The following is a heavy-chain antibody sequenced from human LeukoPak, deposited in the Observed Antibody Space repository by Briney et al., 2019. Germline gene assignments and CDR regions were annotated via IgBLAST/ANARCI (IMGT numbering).Heavy chain of an antibody. D-gene: IGHD3-9*01. CDR1: GYTFTSYG. CDR3: ARGYYDILTDYYNPHAFDI. Sequence: GASVKVSCKASGYTFTSYGISWVRQAPGQGLEWMGWISAYNGNTNYAQKLQGRVTMTTDTSTSTAYMELRSLRSDDTAVYYCARGYYDILTDYYNPHAFDIWGQGTMVTVSS. CDR2: ISAYNGNT. V-gene: IGHV1-18*01. J-gene: IGHJ3*02.